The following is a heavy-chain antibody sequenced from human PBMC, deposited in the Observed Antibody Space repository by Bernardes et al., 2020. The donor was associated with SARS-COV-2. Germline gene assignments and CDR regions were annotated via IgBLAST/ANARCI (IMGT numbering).Heavy chain of an antibody. CDR1: GYNFNHFW. D-gene: IGHD3-10*01. CDR2: IYPGDYDT. CDR3: ARHPTGVSFWYHSDY. V-gene: IGHV5-51*01. J-gene: IGHJ4*02. Sequence: GASLKNSSKTSGYNFNHFWIAWVRPMPGKGLEWLGIIYPGDYDTKYSPSFRGQVTISVDRSIATAFLHWTSLQASDSAIYYCARHPTGVSFWYHSDYWGQGTRVTVSS.